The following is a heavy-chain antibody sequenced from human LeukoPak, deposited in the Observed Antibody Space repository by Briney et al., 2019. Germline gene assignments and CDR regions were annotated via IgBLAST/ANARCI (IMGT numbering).Heavy chain of an antibody. Sequence: SVKVSCKASGGTFSSYAISWVRQAPGQGLEWMGGIIPIFGTANYAQKFQGRVTITADESTSTAYMEVSSLRSEDTAVYYCARDYPTGYCSSTSCPWPFDYWGQGTLVTVSS. CDR2: IIPIFGTA. V-gene: IGHV1-69*13. J-gene: IGHJ4*02. CDR3: ARDYPTGYCSSTSCPWPFDY. CDR1: GGTFSSYA. D-gene: IGHD2-2*01.